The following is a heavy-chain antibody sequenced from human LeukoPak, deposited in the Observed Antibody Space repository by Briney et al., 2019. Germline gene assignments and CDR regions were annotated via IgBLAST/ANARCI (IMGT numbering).Heavy chain of an antibody. CDR3: ARTYSSGSVIFDY. D-gene: IGHD6-19*01. J-gene: IGHJ4*02. Sequence: SGPTLRNPTQTLTLTCTFSGFSLSTSGPCMSWIRQPPAKALEWLALIDWDDDKSYSRSLKTRLTISKDTSKNQVVLTMTNMDPVDTATYYCARTYSSGSVIFDYWGQGTLVTVSS. CDR2: IDWDDDK. CDR1: GFSLSTSGPC. V-gene: IGHV2-70*01.